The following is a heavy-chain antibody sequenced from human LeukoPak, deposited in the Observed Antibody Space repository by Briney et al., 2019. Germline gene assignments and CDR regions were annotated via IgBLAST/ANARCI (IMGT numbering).Heavy chain of an antibody. CDR3: ARVTGYMIEDYFDY. CDR2: IYYIGST. V-gene: IGHV4-59*01. D-gene: IGHD3-22*01. Sequence: PSETLSLTCTVSGGSLSSYYWSWIRQPPGKGLEGIGYIYYIGSTNYNPSLKSRVTISVKTSKNQFSLKLSSVTAADTAVYYCARVTGYMIEDYFDYWGQGTLVTVSS. J-gene: IGHJ4*02. CDR1: GGSLSSYY.